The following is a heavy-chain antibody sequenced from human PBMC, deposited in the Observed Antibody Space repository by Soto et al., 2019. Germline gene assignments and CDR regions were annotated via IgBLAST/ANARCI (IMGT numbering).Heavy chain of an antibody. V-gene: IGHV3-66*01. D-gene: IGHD4-4*01. CDR3: ARGPTVAKTYFDY. Sequence: EVQLVESGGGLVQPGGSLRLSCAASGFTVSSNYMSWVRQAPGKGLEWVSVIYSGGSTYYADSVKGRFTISRDNSKNTLYLQINSLRAEDTAVYYCARGPTVAKTYFDYWGQGTLVTVSS. CDR2: IYSGGST. CDR1: GFTVSSNY. J-gene: IGHJ4*02.